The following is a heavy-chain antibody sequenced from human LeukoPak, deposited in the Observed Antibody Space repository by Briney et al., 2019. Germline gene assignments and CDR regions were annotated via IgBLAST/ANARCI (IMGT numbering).Heavy chain of an antibody. Sequence: GASVKVSCKASGYTFTGYYMHWVRQAPGQGLEWMGWINPNSGGTNYAQKFQGRVTMTRDTSISTAYMELSRLRSDDTAVYYCARGRGKRITIFGVVIPYFDYWGQGTLVTVSS. CDR2: INPNSGGT. CDR3: ARGRGKRITIFGVVIPYFDY. J-gene: IGHJ4*02. CDR1: GYTFTGYY. V-gene: IGHV1-2*02. D-gene: IGHD3-3*01.